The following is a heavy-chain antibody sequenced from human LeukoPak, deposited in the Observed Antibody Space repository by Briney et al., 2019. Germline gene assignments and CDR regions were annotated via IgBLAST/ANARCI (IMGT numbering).Heavy chain of an antibody. D-gene: IGHD2-2*01. CDR3: ARRRLGLLYFFDY. J-gene: IGHJ4*02. Sequence: SETLSLTCSVSGGSISGYYWSWIRQPPGKGLEWIGSIYYSGNTYYNPSLKSRVTISADASKNQFSLELSSVTAADTAIYYCARRRLGLLYFFDYWGQGTLVTVSS. V-gene: IGHV4-39*01. CDR1: GGSISGYY. CDR2: IYYSGNT.